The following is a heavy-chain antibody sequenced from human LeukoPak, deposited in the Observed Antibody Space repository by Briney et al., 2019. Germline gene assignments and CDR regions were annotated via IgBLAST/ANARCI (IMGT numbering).Heavy chain of an antibody. CDR3: AKDLQPFTIQFLNWFDP. Sequence: GGSLRLSCAASGFTVSSNYMSWVRQAPGKGLEWVSVIYSGGSTYYADSVKGRFIISRDNSKNTLYLQMNSLRAEDTAVYYCAKDLQPFTIQFLNWFDPWGQGTLVTVSS. CDR1: GFTVSSNY. V-gene: IGHV3-66*01. J-gene: IGHJ5*02. CDR2: IYSGGST. D-gene: IGHD3-3*01.